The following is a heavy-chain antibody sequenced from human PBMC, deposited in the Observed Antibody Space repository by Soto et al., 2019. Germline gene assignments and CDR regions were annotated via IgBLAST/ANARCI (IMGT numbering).Heavy chain of an antibody. CDR2: IRSKANSYAT. CDR3: TTLTGTTLVYYYYGMDV. D-gene: IGHD1-7*01. CDR1: GFAFSGSA. Sequence: GGSLRLSCAASGFAFSGSAMHWVRQASGKGLEWVGRIRSKANSYATAYAVSVKGRFTISRDDSKNTAYLQMNSLKTEDTAVYYCTTLTGTTLVYYYYGMDVWGQGTTVTVSS. J-gene: IGHJ6*02. V-gene: IGHV3-73*01.